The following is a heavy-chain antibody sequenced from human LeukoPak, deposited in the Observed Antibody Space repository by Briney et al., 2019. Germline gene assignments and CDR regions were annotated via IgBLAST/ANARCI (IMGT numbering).Heavy chain of an antibody. CDR3: ARDADSSGYVGWFDP. D-gene: IGHD3-22*01. J-gene: IGHJ5*02. CDR1: GFTFSSYS. Sequence: PGGSLRLSCAASGFTFSSYSMNWVRQAPGKGLEWVSSISSSSSYIYYADSVKGRFTISRDNAKNSLYLQMNSLRAEDTAVYYCARDADSSGYVGWFDPWGQGTLVTVSS. V-gene: IGHV3-21*01. CDR2: ISSSSSYI.